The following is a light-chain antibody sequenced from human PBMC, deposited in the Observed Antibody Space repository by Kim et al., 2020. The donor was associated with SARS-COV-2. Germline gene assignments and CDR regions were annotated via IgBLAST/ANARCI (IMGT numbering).Light chain of an antibody. Sequence: ASFGGKVTIPSRGSHGISDYLAWYQQKPRDVPTLLIYAASTLQSGVPSRFFGGGSGTDFSLTISSLQPEDVATYYYQNYDSARRTFGQGTKVDIK. CDR2: AAS. J-gene: IGKJ1*01. V-gene: IGKV1-27*01. CDR3: QNYDSARRT. CDR1: HGISDY.